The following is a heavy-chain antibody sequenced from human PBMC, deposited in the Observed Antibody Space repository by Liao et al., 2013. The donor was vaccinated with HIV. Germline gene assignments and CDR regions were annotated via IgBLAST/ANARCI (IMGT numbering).Heavy chain of an antibody. CDR1: GGSISSYY. Sequence: QVQLQESGPGLVKPSETLSLTCTVSGGSISSYYWGWIRQPAGKGLEWIGRIYTSVNTDYNPSLKSRVTISADTSKNQFSLKLSSVSAADTAVYYCARDRGHFDYWGQGTLVTVSS. CDR3: ARDRGHFDY. V-gene: IGHV4-4*07. J-gene: IGHJ4*02. CDR2: IYTSVNT.